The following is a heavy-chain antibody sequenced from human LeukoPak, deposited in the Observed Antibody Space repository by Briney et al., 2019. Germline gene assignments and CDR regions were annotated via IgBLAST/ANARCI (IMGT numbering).Heavy chain of an antibody. Sequence: PSETLSLTCTVSGGSISSYYWSWIRQPPGKGLEWIGYIYYSGSTNYNPSLKSRVTISVDTSKNQFSLKLSSVTAVDTAVYYCARAAPGRYDSSGYYQFDYWGQGTLVTVSS. V-gene: IGHV4-59*01. CDR3: ARAAPGRYDSSGYYQFDY. D-gene: IGHD3-22*01. CDR2: IYYSGST. CDR1: GGSISSYY. J-gene: IGHJ4*02.